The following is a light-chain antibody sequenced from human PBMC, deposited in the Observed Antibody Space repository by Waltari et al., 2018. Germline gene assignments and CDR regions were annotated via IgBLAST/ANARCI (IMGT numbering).Light chain of an antibody. CDR2: EVS. Sequence: QSAPPQPASVSGSPGQSITISCPGTSSDVGGYNYVSWSQQHPGKAPQLMIYEVSKRPSGVSNRFSGSKSGNTASLTISGLQAEDEADYYCSSYTSSSTFVFGTGTKVTVL. J-gene: IGLJ1*01. CDR3: SSYTSSSTFV. CDR1: SSDVGGYNY. V-gene: IGLV2-14*01.